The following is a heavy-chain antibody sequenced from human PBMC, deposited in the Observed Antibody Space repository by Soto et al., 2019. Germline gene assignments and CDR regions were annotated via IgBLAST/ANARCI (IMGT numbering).Heavy chain of an antibody. CDR3: TTGLGQQLVVFDY. Sequence: EVQLVEFGGGLVKPGGSLRLSCAASGFTFNNAWLSWVRQAPGKGLEWVGRIKSRADGETTDYAAPVKGRFTISRDDSNNMLYLQMNSLKTEDTAVYYCTTGLGQQLVVFDYWGQGTLLTVSS. V-gene: IGHV3-15*01. CDR2: IKSRADGETT. D-gene: IGHD6-13*01. CDR1: GFTFNNAW. J-gene: IGHJ4*02.